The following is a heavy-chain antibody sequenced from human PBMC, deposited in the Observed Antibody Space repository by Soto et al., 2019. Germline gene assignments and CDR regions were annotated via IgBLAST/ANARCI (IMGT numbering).Heavy chain of an antibody. J-gene: IGHJ3*02. CDR2: IYWDDHK. CDR1: GFSLSTSGVG. D-gene: IGHD3-3*02. CDR3: AHRRVALEAFYI. V-gene: IGHV2-5*02. Sequence: QITLKESGPTLVNPTQTLTLTCTFSGFSLSTSGVGVGWIRQPPGKALEGLALIYWDDHKRYSPSLKSRLTITNYTSTNQLVLTMTNMDPVDTATYFCAHRRVALEAFYIWGQVTMVTFSS.